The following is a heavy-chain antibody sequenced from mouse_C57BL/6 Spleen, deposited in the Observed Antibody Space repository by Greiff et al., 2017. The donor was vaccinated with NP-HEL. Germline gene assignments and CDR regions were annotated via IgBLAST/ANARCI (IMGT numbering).Heavy chain of an antibody. CDR1: GYSFTGYY. J-gene: IGHJ3*01. V-gene: IGHV1-42*01. CDR2: INPSTGGT. D-gene: IGHD2-5*01. CDR3: AAGSNPWFAY. Sequence: DVQLQESGPELVKPGASVKISCKASGYSFTGYYMNWVKQSPEKSLEWIGEINPSTGGTTYNQKFKAKATLTVDKSSSTAYMQLKSLTSEDSAVYYCAAGSNPWFAYWGQGTLVTVSA.